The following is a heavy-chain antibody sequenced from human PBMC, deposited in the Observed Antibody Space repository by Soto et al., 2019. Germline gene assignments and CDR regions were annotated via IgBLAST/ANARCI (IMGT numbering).Heavy chain of an antibody. CDR2: ISGYNGNT. V-gene: IGHV1-18*01. CDR1: GYTFSSFG. D-gene: IGHD3-9*01. Sequence: QVQLVQSGIEVKKPGASVKVSCKASGYTFSSFGISWVRQAPGQGLEWMGWISGYNGNTNYAQKLQGRVTMTTDTAMXTAYVELRSLRSDDTAVYYCARDWGRGQFLTNKDYWGQGTLVTVSS. CDR3: ARDWGRGQFLTNKDY. J-gene: IGHJ4*02.